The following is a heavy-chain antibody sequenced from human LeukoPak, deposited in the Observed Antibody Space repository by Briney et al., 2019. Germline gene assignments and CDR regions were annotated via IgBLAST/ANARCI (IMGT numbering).Heavy chain of an antibody. J-gene: IGHJ4*02. V-gene: IGHV1-2*02. CDR2: INPNSGGT. CDR3: ARGRDSMVRGVIDIY. Sequence: ASVKVSCKASGYTFTGYYMHWVRQAPGRGLEWMGWINPNSGGTNYAQKFQGRVTMTRDTSISTAYMELSRLRSDDTAVYYCARGRDSMVRGVIDIYWGQGTLVTVSS. CDR1: GYTFTGYY. D-gene: IGHD3-10*01.